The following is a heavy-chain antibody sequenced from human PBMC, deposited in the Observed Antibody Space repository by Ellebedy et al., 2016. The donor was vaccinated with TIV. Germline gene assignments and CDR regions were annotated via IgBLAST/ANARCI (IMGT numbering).Heavy chain of an antibody. Sequence: PGGSLRLSCAASAFTFSSSWMHWVRQAPGKGLVWVSRINSDASSISYANSVKGRFTISRDNAKNTLYLQMNSLTVEDTAVYYCARTQGDYGLDLFDIWGQGTMVTVSS. J-gene: IGHJ3*02. D-gene: IGHD4-17*01. CDR3: ARTQGDYGLDLFDI. CDR2: INSDASSI. V-gene: IGHV3-74*01. CDR1: AFTFSSSW.